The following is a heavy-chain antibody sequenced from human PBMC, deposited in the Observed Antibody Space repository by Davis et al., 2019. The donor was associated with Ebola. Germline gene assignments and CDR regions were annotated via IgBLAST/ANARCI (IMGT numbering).Heavy chain of an antibody. CDR1: GFTVSSNY. CDR3: ARDRSGSYAY. J-gene: IGHJ4*02. D-gene: IGHD1-26*01. CDR2: IYSSGST. Sequence: GESLKISCAASGFTVSSNYMSWVRQAPGKGLEWVSVIYSSGSTYYADSVKGRFTISRDNSKNTLYLQMNSLRAEDTAVYYCARDRSGSYAYWGQGTLVTVSS. V-gene: IGHV3-66*01.